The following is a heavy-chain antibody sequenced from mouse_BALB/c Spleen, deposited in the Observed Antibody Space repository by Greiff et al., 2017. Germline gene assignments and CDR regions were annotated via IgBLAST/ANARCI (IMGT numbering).Heavy chain of an antibody. D-gene: IGHD1-1*01. J-gene: IGHJ2*01. V-gene: IGHV3-1*02. CDR2: IHYSGST. CDR3: ARDYALDY. Sequence: EVQLQESGPDLVKPSQSLSLTCTVSGYSITSCYIWHWIRQFPGNKLEWMGYIHYSGSTNYNPSLKSRISITRDTSKNQSCLQLNSVTTEDTATYYCARDYALDYWGQGTTLTVSS. CDR1: GYSITSCYI.